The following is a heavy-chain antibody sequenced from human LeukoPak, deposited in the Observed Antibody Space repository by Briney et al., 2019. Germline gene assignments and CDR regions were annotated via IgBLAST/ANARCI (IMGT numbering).Heavy chain of an antibody. Sequence: SETLSLTCAVYGGSFSGYYCSWIRHPPGKGRGWIGEINHSGSTNYNPSLKSRVTISVDTSKNQFSLKLSSVTAADTAVYYCARVIYGDSRRAFDIWGQGTMVTVSS. V-gene: IGHV4-34*01. D-gene: IGHD4-17*01. J-gene: IGHJ3*02. CDR2: INHSGST. CDR1: GGSFSGYY. CDR3: ARVIYGDSRRAFDI.